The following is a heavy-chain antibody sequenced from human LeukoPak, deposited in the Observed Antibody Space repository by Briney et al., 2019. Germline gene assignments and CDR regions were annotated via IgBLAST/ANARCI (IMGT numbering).Heavy chain of an antibody. Sequence: PGGSLRLSCAASGFTFSSYGMHWVRQAPGKGLEWMAVIWYDGSNKYYADSVKGRFTISRDNSKNTLYLQMNSLRAEDTAVYYCARSGYCSGGSCYWNWFDPWGQGTLVTVSS. V-gene: IGHV3-33*01. J-gene: IGHJ5*02. D-gene: IGHD2-15*01. CDR2: IWYDGSNK. CDR1: GFTFSSYG. CDR3: ARSGYCSGGSCYWNWFDP.